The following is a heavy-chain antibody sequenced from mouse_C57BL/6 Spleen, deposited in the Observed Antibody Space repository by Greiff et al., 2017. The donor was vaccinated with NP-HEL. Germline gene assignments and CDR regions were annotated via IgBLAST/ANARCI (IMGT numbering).Heavy chain of an antibody. Sequence: EVKLMESGAELVRPGASVKLSCTASGFNIKDDYMHWVKQRPEQGLEWIGWIDPENGDTEYASKFQGKATITADTSSNTAYLQLSSLTSEDTAVYYCTRDSWFADWGQGTLVTVSA. V-gene: IGHV14-4*01. J-gene: IGHJ3*01. CDR1: GFNIKDDY. CDR3: TRDSWFAD. CDR2: IDPENGDT. D-gene: IGHD3-3*01.